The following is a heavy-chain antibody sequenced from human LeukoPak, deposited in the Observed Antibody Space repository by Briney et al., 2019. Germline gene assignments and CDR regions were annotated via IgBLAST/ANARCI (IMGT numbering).Heavy chain of an antibody. CDR2: INTNTGNP. CDR1: GYTFTTYA. Sequence: VKVSCKASGYTFTTYAMNWVQQAPGQGLEWMGWINTNTGNPAYAQGFTGRFVFSLDTSVSTAYLQISSLKAEDTAVYYCARAYQPLGGLSFPDSWGQGTLVTVSS. J-gene: IGHJ5*01. CDR3: ARAYQPLGGLSFPDS. D-gene: IGHD3-16*02. V-gene: IGHV7-4-1*02.